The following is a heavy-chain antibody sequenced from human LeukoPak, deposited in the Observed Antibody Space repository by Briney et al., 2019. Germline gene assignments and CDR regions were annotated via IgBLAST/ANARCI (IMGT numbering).Heavy chain of an antibody. CDR1: GGSINSYY. V-gene: IGHV4-59*01. D-gene: IGHD1-26*01. CDR2: IYYSGST. Sequence: SETLSLTCSVSGGSINSYYWSWIRQPPGKGLEWIGYIYYSGSTNYNPSLKSRVTISVDTSKNQFSLKLSSVTAADTAVYYCARGSSYSASYGYYYYYMDVWAKANTVSVSS. J-gene: IGHJ6*03. CDR3: ARGSSYSASYGYYYYYMDV.